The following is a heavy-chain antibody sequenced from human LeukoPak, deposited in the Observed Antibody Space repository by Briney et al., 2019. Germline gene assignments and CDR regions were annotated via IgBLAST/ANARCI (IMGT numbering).Heavy chain of an antibody. Sequence: GRSLRLSCAASGFTFSSYAMHWVRQAPGKGLEWVAVISYDGSNKYYADSVKGRFTISRDNSKNTLYLQMNSLRAEDTAVYYCAKPNYYDSSGYPDAFDIWGQGTMVTVSS. J-gene: IGHJ3*02. CDR1: GFTFSSYA. CDR2: ISYDGSNK. V-gene: IGHV3-30-3*01. CDR3: AKPNYYDSSGYPDAFDI. D-gene: IGHD3-22*01.